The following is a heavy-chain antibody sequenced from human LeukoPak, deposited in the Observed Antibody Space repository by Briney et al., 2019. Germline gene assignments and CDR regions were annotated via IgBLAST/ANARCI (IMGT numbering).Heavy chain of an antibody. CDR3: ARLKSKGSWLQFGY. J-gene: IGHJ4*02. D-gene: IGHD5-24*01. V-gene: IGHV1-8*01. CDR2: MNPNSGNT. CDR1: GYTFTSYD. Sequence: ASVKVSCKASGYTFTSYDINWVRQATRQGRERMGWMNPNSGNTGYAQKFQGRVTMTRNTSISTAYMELSSLRSEDTAVYYCARLKSKGSWLQFGYWGQGTLVTVSS.